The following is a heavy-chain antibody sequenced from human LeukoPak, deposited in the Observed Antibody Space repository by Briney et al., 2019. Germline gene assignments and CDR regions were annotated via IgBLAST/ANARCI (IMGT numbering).Heavy chain of an antibody. Sequence: ASVKVSCKASGYTFTGYYMHWVRQAPGQGLEWMGWINPNSGGTSYAQKFQGRVTMTRDTSISTAYMELSRLRSDDTAVYYCARAWLINNWFDPWGQGTLVTVSS. J-gene: IGHJ5*02. CDR3: ARAWLINNWFDP. CDR2: INPNSGGT. CDR1: GYTFTGYY. D-gene: IGHD6-19*01. V-gene: IGHV1-2*02.